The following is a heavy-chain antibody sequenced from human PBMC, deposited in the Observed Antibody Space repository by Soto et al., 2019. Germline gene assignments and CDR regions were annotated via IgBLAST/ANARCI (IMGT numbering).Heavy chain of an antibody. CDR3: ARARRGDRYNLGY. CDR1: GATLSSDA. V-gene: IGHV1-69*06. J-gene: IGHJ4*02. D-gene: IGHD1-1*01. CDR2: IIPIFGTA. Sequence: SVEAYSKASGATLSSDAVSLVRRAPGQGLEWMGGIIPIFGTANYAQKFHGRVTITADKSTSTAYMELSSLRSEDTAVYYCARARRGDRYNLGYWGQGTLVTVSS.